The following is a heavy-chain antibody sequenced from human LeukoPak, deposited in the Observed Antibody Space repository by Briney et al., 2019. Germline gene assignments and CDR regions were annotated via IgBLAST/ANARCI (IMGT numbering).Heavy chain of an antibody. CDR3: AKATGTNANDAFDI. V-gene: IGHV3-23*01. Sequence: GGSLRLSCAASGFTFSSYDMSWVRQAPGKGLEWVSSISDTGGSIFYAASVKGRFTISRDNSKNTVYLQMNSLKAEDTALYYCAKATGTNANDAFDIWGQGTMVTVSS. CDR2: ISDTGGSI. D-gene: IGHD1-7*01. CDR1: GFTFSSYD. J-gene: IGHJ3*02.